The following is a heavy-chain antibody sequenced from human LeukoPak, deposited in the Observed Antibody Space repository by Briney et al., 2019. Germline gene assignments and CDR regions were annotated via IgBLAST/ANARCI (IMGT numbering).Heavy chain of an antibody. CDR2: INPNSGGT. CDR3: ARDLGYGDYLNWFDP. V-gene: IGHV1-2*02. J-gene: IGHJ5*02. CDR1: GYTFTGYY. Sequence: ASVKVSCKASGYTFTGYYMHWVRQAPGQGFEWMGWINPNSGGTNYAQKFQGRVTMTRDTSISTAYMELSRLRSDDTAVYYCARDLGYGDYLNWFDPWGQGTLVTVSS. D-gene: IGHD4-17*01.